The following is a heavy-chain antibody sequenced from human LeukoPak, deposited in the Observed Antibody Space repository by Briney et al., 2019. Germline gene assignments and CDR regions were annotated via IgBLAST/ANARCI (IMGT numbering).Heavy chain of an antibody. CDR1: GYTFTGYY. J-gene: IGHJ5*02. CDR3: ARAYGDYEEWFDP. CDR2: INPNSGGT. V-gene: IGHV1-2*02. D-gene: IGHD4-17*01. Sequence: GASVKVSCKASGYTFTGYYMRWVRQAPGQGLEWMGWINPNSGGTNYAQKFQGRVTMTRDTSISTAYMELSRLRSDDTAVYYCARAYGDYEEWFDPWGQGTLVTVSS.